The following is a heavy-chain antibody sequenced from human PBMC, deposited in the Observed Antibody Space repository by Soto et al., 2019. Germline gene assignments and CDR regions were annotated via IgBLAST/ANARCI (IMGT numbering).Heavy chain of an antibody. CDR2: ISGYGSST. V-gene: IGHV3-23*01. D-gene: IGHD2-21*01. J-gene: IGHJ5*02. CDR1: GFTFSSYA. CDR3: AKDLSYHNWFDP. Sequence: PGGSLRLSCAASGFTFSSYAMSWVRQAPGEGLEWVSAISGYGSSTYYTDSVKGRFTISRDNSKNTLSLQMNSLRAEDTAVYYCAKDLSYHNWFDPWGQGTLVTVSS.